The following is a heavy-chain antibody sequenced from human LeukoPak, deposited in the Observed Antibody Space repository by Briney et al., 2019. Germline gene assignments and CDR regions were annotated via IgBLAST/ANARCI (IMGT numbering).Heavy chain of an antibody. Sequence: GGSLRLSCAASGFTFSSYAMHWVRQAPGKGLEWVAVISYDGSNKYYADSVKGRFTISRDNSKNTLYLQMNSLRAEDTAVYYCARDPGTVGLDYWGQGTLVTVSS. CDR3: ARDPGTVGLDY. V-gene: IGHV3-30-3*01. D-gene: IGHD4-23*01. J-gene: IGHJ4*02. CDR2: ISYDGSNK. CDR1: GFTFSSYA.